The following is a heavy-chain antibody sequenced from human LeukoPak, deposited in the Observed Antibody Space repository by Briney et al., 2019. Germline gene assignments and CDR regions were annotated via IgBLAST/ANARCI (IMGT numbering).Heavy chain of an antibody. V-gene: IGHV4-39*01. CDR3: ARVYGIQLWSTWYFDY. CDR1: GGSISSSSYY. J-gene: IGHJ4*02. D-gene: IGHD5-18*01. CDR2: IYYSGST. Sequence: PSETLSLTCTVSGGSISSSSYYWGWIRQPPGKGLEWIGSIYYSGSTYYNPSLKSRVTISVDTSKNQFSLKLSSVTAADTAVYYCARVYGIQLWSTWYFDYWGQGTLVTVSS.